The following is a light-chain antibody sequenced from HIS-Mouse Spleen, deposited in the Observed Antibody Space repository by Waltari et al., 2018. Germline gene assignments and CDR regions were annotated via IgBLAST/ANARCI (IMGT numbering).Light chain of an antibody. V-gene: IGLV3-10*01. CDR1: AFPNKY. J-gene: IGLJ2*01. CDR3: YSTDSSGNHRV. Sequence: SYELTQPPSVSVSPGQTARTTCHGDAFPNKYASWYQQKSGQAPVLVIYEDSKRPSGIPERFSGSSSGTMATLTISGAQVEDEADYYCYSTDSSGNHRVFGGGTKLTVL. CDR2: EDS.